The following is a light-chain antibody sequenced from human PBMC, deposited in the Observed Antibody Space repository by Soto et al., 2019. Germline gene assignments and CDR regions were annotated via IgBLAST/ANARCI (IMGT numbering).Light chain of an antibody. CDR2: GAS. Sequence: MTQSPATLSVSQGERATLSCRASQSVSSNLAWYQQKPGQAPRLLIYGASIRATGIPARFSGSGSGTEFTLTISSLQSEDFAVYHCQQYDNWPPGTFWQGTKVEIK. CDR1: QSVSSN. J-gene: IGKJ1*01. CDR3: QQYDNWPPGT. V-gene: IGKV3-15*01.